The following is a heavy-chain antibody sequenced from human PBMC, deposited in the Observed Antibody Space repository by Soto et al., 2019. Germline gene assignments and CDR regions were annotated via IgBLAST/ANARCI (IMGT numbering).Heavy chain of an antibody. CDR2: IYHSGST. V-gene: IGHV4-30-2*01. CDR1: GGSISSGGYS. Sequence: PSETLSLTCTVSGGSISSGGYSWSWIRQPPGKGLEWIGYIYHSGSTYYNTSLKSRVTISVDRSKNQFSLKLSSVTAADTAVYYCARNTIFGVGIYGGYFDYWGQGTLVTVSS. J-gene: IGHJ4*02. D-gene: IGHD3-3*01. CDR3: ARNTIFGVGIYGGYFDY.